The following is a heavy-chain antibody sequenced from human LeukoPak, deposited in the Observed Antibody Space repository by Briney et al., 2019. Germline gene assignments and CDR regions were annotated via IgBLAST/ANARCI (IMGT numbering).Heavy chain of an antibody. J-gene: IGHJ4*02. V-gene: IGHV4-61*01. CDR1: GGSVSSGSYY. D-gene: IGHD6-13*01. CDR3: AKTGVSAVGTFYFDS. Sequence: PSETLSLTCTVSGGSVSSGSYYWSWIRQPPGKGLEWIGHIYYSGSTNYNPSLKTRVTISVDTSKNQFSLKLSSVTAADTAVYYCAKTGVSAVGTFYFDSWGRGTLVTVSS. CDR2: IYYSGST.